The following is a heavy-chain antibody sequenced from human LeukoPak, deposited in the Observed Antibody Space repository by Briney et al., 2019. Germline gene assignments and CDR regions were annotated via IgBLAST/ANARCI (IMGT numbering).Heavy chain of an antibody. D-gene: IGHD2-2*02. V-gene: IGHV3-23*01. CDR1: GFTFSSYA. J-gene: IGHJ5*02. Sequence: GGSLRLSCAASGFTFSSYAMSWVRQAPGKGLEWVSAIRGSGGSTFHADSVKGRFTISRDNSKNTLYLQMNSLRAEDTAVYYCAKSGCSSTSCYSILSGWLDPWGQGTLVTVSS. CDR3: AKSGCSSTSCYSILSGWLDP. CDR2: IRGSGGST.